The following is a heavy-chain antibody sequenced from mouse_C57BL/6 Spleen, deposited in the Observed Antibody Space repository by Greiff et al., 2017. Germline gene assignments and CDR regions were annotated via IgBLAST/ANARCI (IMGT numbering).Heavy chain of an antibody. CDR3: ARGRGYDVGLFAY. CDR1: GYTFTSYW. V-gene: IGHV1-52*01. J-gene: IGHJ3*01. Sequence: QVQLQQPGAELVRPGSSVKLSCKASGYTFTSYWMHWVKQRPIQGLEWIGNIDPSDSETHYNQQFKDKATLTVDKSSSTAYMQLSSLTSEDSAVYYCARGRGYDVGLFAYWGQGTLVTVSA. D-gene: IGHD2-2*01. CDR2: IDPSDSET.